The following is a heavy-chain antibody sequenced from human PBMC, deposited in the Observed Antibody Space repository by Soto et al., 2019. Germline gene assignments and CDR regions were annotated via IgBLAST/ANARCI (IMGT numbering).Heavy chain of an antibody. CDR2: IVVGSGNT. CDR3: AVAYSSYGDLAGHFDA. CDR1: GFTFTSSA. V-gene: IGHV1-58*02. J-gene: IGHJ4*02. D-gene: IGHD4-17*01. Sequence: SVKVSCKASGFTFTSSAMQWVRQARGQRLEWIGWIVVGSGNTNYAQKFQERVTITRDMSTSTAYMELSSLRSGDTAVYYCAVAYSSYGDLAGHFDAWGQGTLVTVSS.